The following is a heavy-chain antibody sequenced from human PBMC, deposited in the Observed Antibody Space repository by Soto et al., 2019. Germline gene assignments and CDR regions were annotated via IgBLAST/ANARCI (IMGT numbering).Heavy chain of an antibody. V-gene: IGHV4-39*01. CDR2: IYYSGST. CDR3: ASQIVGRGYDFWSGYYTGGILRGWFDP. J-gene: IGHJ5*02. D-gene: IGHD3-3*01. Sequence: SETLSLTCTVSGGSISSSSYYWGWIRQPPGKGLEWIGCIYYSGSTYYNPSLKSRVTISVDTSKNQFSLKLSSVTAADTAVYYCASQIVGRGYDFWSGYYTGGILRGWFDPWGQGTLVT. CDR1: GGSISSSSYY.